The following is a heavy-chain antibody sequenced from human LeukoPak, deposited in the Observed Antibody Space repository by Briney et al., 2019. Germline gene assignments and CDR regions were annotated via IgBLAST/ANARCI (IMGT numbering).Heavy chain of an antibody. J-gene: IGHJ5*02. V-gene: IGHV4-31*03. CDR1: GASISSDNYY. D-gene: IGHD3-3*01. Sequence: SQTLSLTCTVSGASISSDNYYWSWIRQHPGKGLEWIGYIYNSGRPSYNPSLRSRSDISIDTSKNQISLKLTSVTAADTAVYYCAREGGDVSNSGWFDPWGQGTRVTVSS. CDR3: AREGGDVSNSGWFDP. CDR2: IYNSGRP.